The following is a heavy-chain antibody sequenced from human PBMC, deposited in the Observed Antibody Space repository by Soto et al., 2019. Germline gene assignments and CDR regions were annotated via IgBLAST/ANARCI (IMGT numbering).Heavy chain of an antibody. D-gene: IGHD3-16*01. CDR2: IYSGGSI. V-gene: IGHV3-53*02. Sequence: VQLVESGGGLIQAGGSLRLSCAVSGFTVSNNFMMWVRQAPGKGLEWVSLIYSGGSISYADSVKGRFTISRDGSMNMLYLKMISLTAADTAVYYCAGDGNGQRGSPNWGQGTLVTVSS. CDR3: AGDGNGQRGSPN. J-gene: IGHJ4*02. CDR1: GFTVSNNF.